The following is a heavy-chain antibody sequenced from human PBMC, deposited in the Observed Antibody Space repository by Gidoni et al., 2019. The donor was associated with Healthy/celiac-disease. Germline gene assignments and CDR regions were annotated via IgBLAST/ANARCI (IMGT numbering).Heavy chain of an antibody. CDR2: MNPNSGTT. CDR3: ARVQNNYDFWSGYYHHLNWFDP. J-gene: IGHJ5*02. Sequence: QVQLVQSGAEVTKPGASVKISCKASGYTFTSYDINWVRQATGQGLEWMGGMNPNSGTTGDAQKFQGRVTMTRNTSISTAYMELSSLRSEDTAVYYCARVQNNYDFWSGYYHHLNWFDPWGQGTLVTVSS. D-gene: IGHD3-3*01. V-gene: IGHV1-8*01. CDR1: GYTFTSYD.